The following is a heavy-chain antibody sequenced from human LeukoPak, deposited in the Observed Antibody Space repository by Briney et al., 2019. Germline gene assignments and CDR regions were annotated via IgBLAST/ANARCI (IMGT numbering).Heavy chain of an antibody. D-gene: IGHD5-24*01. V-gene: IGHV4-61*02. CDR2: TSTSGST. Sequence: SQTLSLTCTISGGSISSGSYYWSWIRQPAGKGLEWIGRTSTSGSTNYNPSLKSRVTISVDTSKNQFCLKLSSLTAADTAVYYCASRRGRYDYWGQGTLVTVSS. J-gene: IGHJ4*02. CDR1: GGSISSGSYY. CDR3: ASRRGRYDY.